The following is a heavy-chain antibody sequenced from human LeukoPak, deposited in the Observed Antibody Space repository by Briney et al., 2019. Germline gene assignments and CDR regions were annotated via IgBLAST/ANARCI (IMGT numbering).Heavy chain of an antibody. J-gene: IGHJ4*02. D-gene: IGHD4-17*01. Sequence: GGSLRLSCAASGFTFSSYGMHWVRQAPGKGLEWVAVIWYDGSNKYYADSVKGRFTISRDNSKNTLYLQMNSLRAEDTAVYYCASSQDYGDYKSAGDYWGQGTLVTVSS. CDR2: IWYDGSNK. CDR3: ASSQDYGDYKSAGDY. V-gene: IGHV3-33*01. CDR1: GFTFSSYG.